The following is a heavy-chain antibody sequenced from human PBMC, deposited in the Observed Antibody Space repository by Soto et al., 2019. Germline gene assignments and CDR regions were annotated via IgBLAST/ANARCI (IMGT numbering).Heavy chain of an antibody. V-gene: IGHV4-59*01. CDR2: IYYSGST. CDR3: ARVIPGSRWGDAFDI. D-gene: IGHD7-27*01. J-gene: IGHJ3*02. Sequence: QVQRQESGPGLVKPSETLSLTCTVSGGSISSYYWSWIRQPPGKGLEWIGYIYYSGSTNYNPYLKSRVTISVDTSKNQFSLKLSSVTAADTAVYYCARVIPGSRWGDAFDIWGQGTMVTVSS. CDR1: GGSISSYY.